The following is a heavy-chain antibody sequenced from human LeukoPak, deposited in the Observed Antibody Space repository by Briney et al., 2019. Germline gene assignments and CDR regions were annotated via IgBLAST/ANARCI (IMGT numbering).Heavy chain of an antibody. CDR2: INPNNGGT. CDR1: GYTFNGYY. CDR3: ASRIAVAGYFDY. J-gene: IGHJ4*02. D-gene: IGHD6-19*01. V-gene: IGHV1-2*02. Sequence: GASVKVSCTASGYTFNGYYMYWVRQAPGQGLEWMGWINPNNGGTNYAQKFQGRVTMTRDTSISTAYMELSRLRSDDTAVYYCASRIAVAGYFDYWGQGTLVTVSS.